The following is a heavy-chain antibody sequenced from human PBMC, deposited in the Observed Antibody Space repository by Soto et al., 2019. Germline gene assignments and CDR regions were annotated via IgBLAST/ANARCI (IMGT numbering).Heavy chain of an antibody. J-gene: IGHJ6*02. CDR2: ISYDGSNK. V-gene: IGHV3-30*18. CDR1: GFTFSIYG. D-gene: IGHD6-13*01. CDR3: AKVGEQQLTSDTYYYGMDV. Sequence: GESLKISCAASGFTFSIYGMHWVRQAPGKGLEWVAVISYDGSNKYYADSVKGRFTISRDNSKNTLYLQMNSLRAEDTAVYYCAKVGEQQLTSDTYYYGMDVWGQGTTVTVSS.